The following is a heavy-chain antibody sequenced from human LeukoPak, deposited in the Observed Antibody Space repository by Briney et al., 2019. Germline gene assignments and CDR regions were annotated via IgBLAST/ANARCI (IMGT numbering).Heavy chain of an antibody. J-gene: IGHJ6*03. CDR3: ARARIDCSSTSCYEDYYYYYYMDV. Sequence: ASVKVSCKASGYTFTGYDINWVRQATGQGLEWMGWMNPNSGNTGYAQKFQGRVTMTRNTSISTAYMELSSLRSEDTAVYYCARARIDCSSTSCYEDYYYYYYMDVWGKGTTVTVSS. D-gene: IGHD2-2*01. V-gene: IGHV1-8*01. CDR2: MNPNSGNT. CDR1: GYTFTGYD.